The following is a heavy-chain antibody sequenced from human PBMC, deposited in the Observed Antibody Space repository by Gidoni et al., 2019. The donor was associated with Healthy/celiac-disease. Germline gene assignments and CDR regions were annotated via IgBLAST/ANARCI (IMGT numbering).Heavy chain of an antibody. D-gene: IGHD2-21*02. V-gene: IGHV3-30*02. CDR1: GFTFSSYG. CDR2: IRYDGSNK. J-gene: IGHJ4*02. Sequence: QVKLVESGGGVVQPGGSLRLSCAASGFTFSSYGMHWVRQDPGKGLGWVAFIRYDGSNKYYADSVKGRFTISRDNSKNTLYLQMNSLRAEDTAVYYCAKARGGFTVVTPADYWGQGTLVTVSS. CDR3: AKARGGFTVVTPADY.